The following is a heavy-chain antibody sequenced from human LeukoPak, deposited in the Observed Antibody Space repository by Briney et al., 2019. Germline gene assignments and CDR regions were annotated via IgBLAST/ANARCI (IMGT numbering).Heavy chain of an antibody. CDR1: GGSISSYY. Sequence: SETLSLTCTVSGGSISSYYWSWIRQPPGKGLEWIGYIYTSGSTNYNPSLKSRVTISVDTSKNQFSLKLSSVTAADTAVYYCARHVDDIVGAYFDYWGQGTLVTVSS. D-gene: IGHD1-26*01. CDR2: IYTSGST. CDR3: ARHVDDIVGAYFDY. J-gene: IGHJ4*02. V-gene: IGHV4-4*09.